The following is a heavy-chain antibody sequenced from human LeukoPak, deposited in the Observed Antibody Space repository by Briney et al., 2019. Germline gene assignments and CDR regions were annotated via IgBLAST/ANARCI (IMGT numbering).Heavy chain of an antibody. Sequence: SETLSLTCAVYGGSFSGYYWSWIRQPPGKGLEWIGEINHSGSTNYNPSPKSRVTISVDTSKNQFSLKLSSVTAADTAVYHCARGPTYYYDSSGYSLARYFDYWGQGTLVTVSS. J-gene: IGHJ4*02. V-gene: IGHV4-34*01. CDR3: ARGPTYYYDSSGYSLARYFDY. D-gene: IGHD3-22*01. CDR2: INHSGST. CDR1: GGSFSGYY.